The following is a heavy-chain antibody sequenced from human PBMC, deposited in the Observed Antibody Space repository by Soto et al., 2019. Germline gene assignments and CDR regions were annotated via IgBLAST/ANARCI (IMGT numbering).Heavy chain of an antibody. CDR2: ISGSGGST. D-gene: IGHD3-22*01. CDR1: GFAFTTYA. CDR3: AKAIVVVISPGFYFDY. J-gene: IGHJ4*02. Sequence: GWSLRLSCAASGFAFTTYAMSWVRQAPGKGLEWVSGISGSGGSTYYADSVKGRFTISRDNSKNTLYLQMNSLRAEDTAVYYCAKAIVVVISPGFYFDYWGQGTLVTVSS. V-gene: IGHV3-23*01.